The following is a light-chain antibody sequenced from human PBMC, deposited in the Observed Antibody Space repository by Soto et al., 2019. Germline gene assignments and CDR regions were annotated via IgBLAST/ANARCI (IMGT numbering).Light chain of an antibody. CDR2: GAS. Sequence: EIVLTQSPGTLSLSPGERATLSCRASQSVSNNYLAWYQQKPGQAPRLLTYGASTRATGIPARFSGSGSGTDFTLTISRLEPEDFAVYYCQQYGSSVITCGQGTRLETK. CDR3: QQYGSSVIT. V-gene: IGKV3-20*01. J-gene: IGKJ5*01. CDR1: QSVSNNY.